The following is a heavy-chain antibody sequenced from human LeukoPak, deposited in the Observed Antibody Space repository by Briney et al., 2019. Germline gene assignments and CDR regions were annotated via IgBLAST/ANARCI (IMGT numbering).Heavy chain of an antibody. V-gene: IGHV4-4*07. CDR3: ARAQGSMVRGVIGGYYFDY. CDR1: GGSISSYY. J-gene: IGHJ4*02. CDR2: IYTSGST. D-gene: IGHD3-10*01. Sequence: SETLSLTCTVSGGSISSYYWSWIRQPAGKGLEWIGRIYTSGSTNYNPSLKSRVTMSVDTSKNQFSLKLSSVTAADTAVYYCARAQGSMVRGVIGGYYFDYWGQGTLVTVSS.